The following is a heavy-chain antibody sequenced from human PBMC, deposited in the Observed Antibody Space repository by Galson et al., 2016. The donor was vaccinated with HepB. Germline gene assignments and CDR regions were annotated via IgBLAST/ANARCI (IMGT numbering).Heavy chain of an antibody. CDR2: IHYSGST. Sequence: SETLSLTCSVSGGSVSFRNYYWAWIRQPPGKGLEWIGSIHYSGSTYYNPSPNSRVSISGDTSTKQFALKLSSVTAADTAVYYCARHEDYGDVLDHWGQGTLVTFSS. V-gene: IGHV4-39*01. D-gene: IGHD4-17*01. J-gene: IGHJ4*02. CDR1: GGSVSFRNYY. CDR3: ARHEDYGDVLDH.